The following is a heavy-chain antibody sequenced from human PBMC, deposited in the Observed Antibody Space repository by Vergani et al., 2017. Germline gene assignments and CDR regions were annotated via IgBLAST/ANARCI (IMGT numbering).Heavy chain of an antibody. J-gene: IGHJ4*02. Sequence: QVQLQESGPGLVEPSETLSLTCAVSGYSIRNGYYWGWIRQPPGKGLEWIGSIYHSGRTHYNPSLKSRVTISVDTSKNDFSLKVTSVTAADTAVYYCTRQPQEGASGPPSVPTWGQGISVIVS. V-gene: IGHV4-38-2*01. CDR1: GYSIRNGYY. CDR2: IYHSGRT. CDR3: TRQPQEGASGPPSVPT. D-gene: IGHD5-12*01.